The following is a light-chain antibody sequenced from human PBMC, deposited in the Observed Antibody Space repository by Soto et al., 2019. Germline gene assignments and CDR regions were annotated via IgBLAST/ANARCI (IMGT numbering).Light chain of an antibody. V-gene: IGLV1-44*01. Sequence: QSVLTQPPSASGTPGLRVTVSCSGTYSNIGINDVHWYRQLSGTAPQILIYDTSQRATGVPDRFSGSRSGTSASLVISGLQTEDEADYHCAAWDDSLNGPAFGGGTKLTVL. CDR3: AAWDDSLNGPA. CDR1: YSNIGIND. CDR2: DTS. J-gene: IGLJ2*01.